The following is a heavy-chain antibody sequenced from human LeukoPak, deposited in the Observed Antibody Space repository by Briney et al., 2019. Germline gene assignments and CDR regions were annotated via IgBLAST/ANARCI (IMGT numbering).Heavy chain of an antibody. J-gene: IGHJ4*02. CDR3: ARDVSMVRGVKDY. CDR2: ISSSSSTI. Sequence: GGSLRLSCAASGFTFSSYEMNWVRQAPGKGLEWVSYISSSSSTIYYADSVKGRFTISRDNAKNSLYLQMNSLRAEDTAVYYCARDVSMVRGVKDYWGQGTLVTVSS. CDR1: GFTFSSYE. D-gene: IGHD3-10*01. V-gene: IGHV3-48*01.